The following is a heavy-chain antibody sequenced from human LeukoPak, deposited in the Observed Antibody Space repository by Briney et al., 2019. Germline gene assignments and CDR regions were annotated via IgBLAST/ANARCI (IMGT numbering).Heavy chain of an antibody. V-gene: IGHV1-69*13. CDR1: GGTFSSYA. J-gene: IGHJ4*02. Sequence: GASVTVSCKASGGTFSSYAISWVRQAPGQGLEWMEGIIPIFGTANYAQKFQGRVTITADESTSTAYMELSSLRSEDTAVYYCARERGPPGYSSGWSPFDYWGQGTLVTVSS. CDR2: IIPIFGTA. D-gene: IGHD6-19*01. CDR3: ARERGPPGYSSGWSPFDY.